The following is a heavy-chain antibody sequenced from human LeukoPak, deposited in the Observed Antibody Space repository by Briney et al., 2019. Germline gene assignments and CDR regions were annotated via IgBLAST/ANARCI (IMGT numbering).Heavy chain of an antibody. D-gene: IGHD4-11*01. Sequence: GASVKVSCKASGYTFTDYEMHWVRQAPGQGLEWMGWISPKSGDTNHAQKFQGRVTMTGDTSTRTVYTEVSRLRSDDTAVYYCARAYSDYPIGDYWGQGTLVTVSS. J-gene: IGHJ4*02. V-gene: IGHV1-2*02. CDR2: ISPKSGDT. CDR1: GYTFTDYE. CDR3: ARAYSDYPIGDY.